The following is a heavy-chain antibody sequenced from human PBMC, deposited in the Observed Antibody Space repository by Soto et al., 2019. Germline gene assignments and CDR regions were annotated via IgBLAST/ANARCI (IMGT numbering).Heavy chain of an antibody. J-gene: IGHJ5*02. CDR3: ARDGIKLWLSGRERFDP. CDR2: IYSTGSS. Sequence: SETLSLTCTVSGGSISSGNYYWSWIRQSPGKGLEWIGYIYSTGSSYYNPSLRSRVSMSVDTSKNQFSLNLSSVTAADTAVYFCARDGIKLWLSGRERFDPWGQGTPVTVSS. D-gene: IGHD5-18*01. CDR1: GGSISSGNYY. V-gene: IGHV4-30-4*01.